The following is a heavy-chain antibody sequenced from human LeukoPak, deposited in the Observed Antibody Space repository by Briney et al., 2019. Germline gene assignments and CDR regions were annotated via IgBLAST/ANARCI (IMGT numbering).Heavy chain of an antibody. CDR3: ARDARHYYDSSGYYPGAFDI. D-gene: IGHD3-22*01. V-gene: IGHV4-31*03. J-gene: IGHJ3*02. CDR2: IYYSGST. Sequence: PSETLSLTCTVSGGSISSGGYYWSWLRQHPGTGLEWIGYIYYSGSTYYNPSLKSRVIISVDTSKNQFSLKLSSVTAADTAVYYCARDARHYYDSSGYYPGAFDIWGQGTMVTVSS. CDR1: GGSISSGGYY.